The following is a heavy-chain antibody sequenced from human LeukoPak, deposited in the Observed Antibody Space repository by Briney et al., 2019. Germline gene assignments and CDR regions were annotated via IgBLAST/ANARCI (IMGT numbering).Heavy chain of an antibody. J-gene: IGHJ3*02. CDR3: ARETIDITVTVVVRMGDAFDI. D-gene: IGHD3-22*01. CDR1: VGSFSGYY. Sequence: MASETLSLTCAVYVGSFSGYYWGWIRQPPGKGLEWIGSIYHSGSTYYNPSLKSRVTISVDTSKNQFSLKLSSVTAADTAVYYCARETIDITVTVVVRMGDAFDIWGQGTMVTVSS. V-gene: IGHV4-38-2*02. CDR2: IYHSGST.